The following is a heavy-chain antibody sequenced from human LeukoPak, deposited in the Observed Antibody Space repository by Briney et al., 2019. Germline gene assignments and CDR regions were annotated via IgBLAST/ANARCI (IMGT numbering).Heavy chain of an antibody. CDR3: ARRRGYSYPFDY. J-gene: IGHJ4*02. V-gene: IGHV4-59*01. Sequence: PETLSLTCIVSGSSISGWYWSWIRQPPGKGLEWIGYIDYSGSTNYNPSLKSRVTISADTSKNQISLKVDSVTAADTAVYYCARRRGYSYPFDYWGQGTLVTVSS. CDR2: IDYSGST. CDR1: GSSISGWY. D-gene: IGHD5-18*01.